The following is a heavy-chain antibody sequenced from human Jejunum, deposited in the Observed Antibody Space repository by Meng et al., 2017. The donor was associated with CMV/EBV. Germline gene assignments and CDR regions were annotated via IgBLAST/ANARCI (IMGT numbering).Heavy chain of an antibody. J-gene: IGHJ6*02. Sequence: TFSSFGMHWVRQAPGKGLECVAVIWYDGSNKYYADSVKGRFTISRDNSKNTLYLQMNSLRAEDTAVYYCAKDESLVVTWYYGMDVWGQGTTVTVSS. D-gene: IGHD4-23*01. CDR3: AKDESLVVTWYYGMDV. CDR2: IWYDGSNK. CDR1: TFSSFG. V-gene: IGHV3-33*06.